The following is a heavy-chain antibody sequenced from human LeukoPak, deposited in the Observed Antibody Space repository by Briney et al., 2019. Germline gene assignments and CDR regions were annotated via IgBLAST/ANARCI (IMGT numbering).Heavy chain of an antibody. CDR2: MNPDSGNT. CDR1: GYTFTSYD. CDR3: AGTAAGTSPYYYYMDV. D-gene: IGHD6-13*01. J-gene: IGHJ6*03. V-gene: IGHV1-8*01. Sequence: ASVKVSCKASGYTFTSYDINWVRQATGQGPEWMGWMNPDSGNTGYAQKFQGRVTMTRNTSISTAYMELSSLRSEGTAVYYCAGTAAGTSPYYYYMDVWGKGTTVTVS.